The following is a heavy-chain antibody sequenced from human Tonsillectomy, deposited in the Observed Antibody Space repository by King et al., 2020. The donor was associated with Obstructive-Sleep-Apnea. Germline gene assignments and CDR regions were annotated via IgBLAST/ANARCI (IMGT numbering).Heavy chain of an antibody. CDR2: MYSGGDS. J-gene: IGHJ4*02. D-gene: IGHD6-13*01. CDR1: GFTVSSSF. Sequence: VQLVESGGTLVRPGGSLRLSCAASGFTVSSSFMSWVRQAPGKGLEWISLMYSGGDSHYADSLKGRFTISRHSSENTLYLPMDSLRPEDTAGYYCAKMGFFLRYRSSWYNFDYWGQGTLVT. CDR3: AKMGFFLRYRSSWYNFDY. V-gene: IGHV3-53*04.